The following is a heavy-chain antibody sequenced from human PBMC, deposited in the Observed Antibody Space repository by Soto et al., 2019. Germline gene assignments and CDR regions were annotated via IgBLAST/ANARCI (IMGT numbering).Heavy chain of an antibody. D-gene: IGHD6-19*01. J-gene: IGHJ4*02. CDR3: AKDYGSGWTMGDF. V-gene: IGHV3-30*18. CDR2: RSYDGSNK. CDR1: GFTFSSYS. Sequence: QVQLVESGGGVVQPGRSLRLSCAASGFTFSSYSMHWVRQAPGKGLEWLAVRSYDGSNKYYADSVKGRFTISRDNSKNTLYLQVNSLRAEDTAMYYCAKDYGSGWTMGDFWGQGTLVTVSS.